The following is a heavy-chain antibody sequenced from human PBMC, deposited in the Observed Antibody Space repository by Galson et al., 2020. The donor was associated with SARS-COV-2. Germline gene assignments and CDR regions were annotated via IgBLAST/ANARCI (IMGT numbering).Heavy chain of an antibody. CDR2: IHYSGST. Sequence: SETLSLTCTVSGGSISSSSYYWGWIRQPPGKGLEWIGSIHYSGSTYYNPSLKSRVTISVDTSKNQFSLKLSSVTAADTAVYYCASRSSTYYYDSSGGPTDAFDIWGQGTMVTVSS. CDR1: GGSISSSSYY. V-gene: IGHV4-39*01. D-gene: IGHD3-22*01. CDR3: ASRSSTYYYDSSGGPTDAFDI. J-gene: IGHJ3*02.